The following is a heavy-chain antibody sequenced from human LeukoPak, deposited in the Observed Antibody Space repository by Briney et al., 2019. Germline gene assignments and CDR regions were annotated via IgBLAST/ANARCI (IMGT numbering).Heavy chain of an antibody. Sequence: VASVKVSCKASGYTFTSYYMHWVRQAPGQGLEWMGIINPSGGSTSYAQKFQGRVTMTRDTSTSTVYMELSSLRSEDTAVYYCAREGQYYYDSNGPNNWFDPWGQGTLVTVSS. J-gene: IGHJ5*02. CDR1: GYTFTSYY. V-gene: IGHV1-46*01. CDR3: AREGQYYYDSNGPNNWFDP. D-gene: IGHD3-22*01. CDR2: INPSGGST.